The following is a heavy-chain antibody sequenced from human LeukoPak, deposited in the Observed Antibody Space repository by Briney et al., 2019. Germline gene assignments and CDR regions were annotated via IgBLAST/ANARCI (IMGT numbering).Heavy chain of an antibody. D-gene: IGHD5/OR15-5a*01. J-gene: IGHJ4*02. Sequence: GESLQISCDASAYSFTSYCIVCVRQKPGNSLEWMGIVNPGDSDTRYSPSFQGQVTISAEKSISTAYLQWNSLKASDTAMYYCARQGGVSGPPVDYWGQGTLVTVSS. CDR3: ARQGGVSGPPVDY. CDR1: AYSFTSYC. CDR2: VNPGDSDT. V-gene: IGHV5-51*01.